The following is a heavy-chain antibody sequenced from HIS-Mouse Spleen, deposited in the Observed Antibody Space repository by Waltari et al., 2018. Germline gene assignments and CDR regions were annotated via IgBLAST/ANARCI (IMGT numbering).Heavy chain of an antibody. D-gene: IGHD3-3*01. V-gene: IGHV4-31*03. CDR3: ARSPYYDFWSGYSDNWFDP. J-gene: IGHJ5*02. CDR2: IYYSGST. Sequence: QVQLQESGPGLVKPSQTLSLTCTVSGCSISSGCYYWSWLRPHPGKGLEWIGYIYYSGSTYYNPSLKSRVTISVDTSKNQFSLKLSSVTAADTAVYYCARSPYYDFWSGYSDNWFDPWGQGTLVTVSS. CDR1: GCSISSGCYY.